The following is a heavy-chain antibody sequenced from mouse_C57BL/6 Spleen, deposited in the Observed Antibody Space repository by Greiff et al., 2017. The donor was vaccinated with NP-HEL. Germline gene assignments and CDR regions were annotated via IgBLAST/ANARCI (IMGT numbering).Heavy chain of an antibody. CDR2: INPSNGGT. CDR1: GYTFTSYW. J-gene: IGHJ3*01. D-gene: IGHD4-1*01. CDR3: AREELGRRSGFAY. Sequence: VQLQQSGTELVKPGASVKLSCKASGYTFTSYWMHWVKQRPGQGLEWIGNINPSNGGTNYNEKFKSKATLTVEKSSSTAYMQLSSLTSEDSAVYYCAREELGRRSGFAYWGQGTLVTVSA. V-gene: IGHV1-53*01.